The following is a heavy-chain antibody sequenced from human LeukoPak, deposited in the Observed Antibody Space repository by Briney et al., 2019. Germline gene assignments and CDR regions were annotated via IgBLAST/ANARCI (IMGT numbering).Heavy chain of an antibody. CDR3: ARPLTMIVVLTQDAFDI. CDR2: ISGSGGST. J-gene: IGHJ3*02. D-gene: IGHD3-22*01. Sequence: GGSLRLSCAASGFTFSSYAMSWVRQAPGKGLEWVSAISGSGGSTYYADSVKGRFTISRDNSKNTLYLQLNSLRAEDTAVYYCARPLTMIVVLTQDAFDIWGQGTRVTVSS. V-gene: IGHV3-23*01. CDR1: GFTFSSYA.